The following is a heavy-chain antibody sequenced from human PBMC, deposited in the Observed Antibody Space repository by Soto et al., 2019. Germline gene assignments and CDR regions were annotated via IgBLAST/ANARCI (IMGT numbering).Heavy chain of an antibody. Sequence: ASVKVSCKASGYTFTSYAMHWVRQAPGQRLEWMGWINAGNGNTKYSQKFQGRVTITRDTSASTAYMELSSLRSEDTAVYYCAREAGGSSSLYYYYYGMDVWGQGTTVTV. V-gene: IGHV1-3*01. CDR2: INAGNGNT. CDR3: AREAGGSSSLYYYYYGMDV. CDR1: GYTFTSYA. D-gene: IGHD6-6*01. J-gene: IGHJ6*02.